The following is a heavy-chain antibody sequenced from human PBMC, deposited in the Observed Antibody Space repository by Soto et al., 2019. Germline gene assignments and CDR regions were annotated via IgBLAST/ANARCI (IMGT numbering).Heavy chain of an antibody. J-gene: IGHJ4*02. Sequence: EVQLLESGGGLVQPGRSLRLSCAASGFTFSNYAMSWVRQAPGQGLDWVSAISGSGGTTYYADPVKGRFTISRDNSKDTLFLQMTSLRAEDAAVYYCAKFFVETGSNSGWPWSFHYWGQGTLVTVSS. CDR2: ISGSGGTT. CDR3: AKFFVETGSNSGWPWSFHY. V-gene: IGHV3-23*01. CDR1: GFTFSNYA. D-gene: IGHD6-25*01.